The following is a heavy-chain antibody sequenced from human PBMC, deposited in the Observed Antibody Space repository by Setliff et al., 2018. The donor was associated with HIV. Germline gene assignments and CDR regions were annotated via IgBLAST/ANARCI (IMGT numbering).Heavy chain of an antibody. V-gene: IGHV3-30*02. Sequence: GGSLRLSCAASGFTFSSYGMHWVRQASGKGLEWVASLKYGEKDTYYQDSVKGRFTISRDSSNNTLYLQMNNLRPEDTAIYYCAKEATSGWVLVDFWGQGTLVTVSS. D-gene: IGHD6-19*01. CDR2: LKYGEKDT. CDR1: GFTFSSYG. J-gene: IGHJ4*02. CDR3: AKEATSGWVLVDF.